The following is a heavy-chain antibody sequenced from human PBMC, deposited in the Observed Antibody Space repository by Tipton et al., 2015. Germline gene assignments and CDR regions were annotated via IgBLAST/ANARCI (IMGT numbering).Heavy chain of an antibody. V-gene: IGHV4-31*03. CDR1: GGSISSGGYY. CDR2: IYYSGST. CDR3: ARAMGGTFGRISMVRGCTRHPDI. Sequence: LRLSCTVSGGSISSGGYYWSWIRQHPGKGLEWIGYIYYSGSTYYNASLKSRVTISVDTSKNQFSLKLSSVTAADTAVYYCARAMGGTFGRISMVRGCTRHPDIWGQGTMVIVSS. D-gene: IGHD3-10*01. J-gene: IGHJ3*02.